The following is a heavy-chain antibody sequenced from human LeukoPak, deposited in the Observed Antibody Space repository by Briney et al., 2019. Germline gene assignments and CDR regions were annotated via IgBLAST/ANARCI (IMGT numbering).Heavy chain of an antibody. CDR1: GFTFDDYG. J-gene: IGHJ4*02. V-gene: IGHV3-20*04. Sequence: GGSLRLSCAASGFTFDDYGMSWVRQAPGKGLEWVSGINWNGGSTGYADSVKGRFTISRDISKSTLSLQMNSLRAEDTALYYCARDLSNVPGQYWGQGTLVTVSS. CDR3: ARDLSNVPGQY. D-gene: IGHD3-10*02. CDR2: INWNGGST.